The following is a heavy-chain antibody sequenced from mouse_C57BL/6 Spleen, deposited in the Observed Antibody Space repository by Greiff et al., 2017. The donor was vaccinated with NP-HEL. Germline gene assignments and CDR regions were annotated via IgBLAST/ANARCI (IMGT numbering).Heavy chain of an antibody. J-gene: IGHJ4*01. V-gene: IGHV1-55*01. Sequence: QVQLQQPGAELVKPGASVKMSCKASGYTFTSYWITWVKQRPVQGLEWIGDIYPGSGSTNYNEKFKSKATLTVDTSSSTAYMQLSSLTSEDSAVYYCAREDSSGYYAMDYWGQGTSVTVSS. CDR3: AREDSSGYYAMDY. CDR2: IYPGSGST. D-gene: IGHD3-2*02. CDR1: GYTFTSYW.